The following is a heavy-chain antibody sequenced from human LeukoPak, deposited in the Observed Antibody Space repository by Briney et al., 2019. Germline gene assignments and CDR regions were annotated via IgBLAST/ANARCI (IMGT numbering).Heavy chain of an antibody. CDR3: ARAGRDGYYDYYYGMDV. D-gene: IGHD5-24*01. CDR2: ISGSGGST. J-gene: IGHJ6*02. Sequence: PGGSLRLSCAASGFTFSSYAMSWVRQAPGKGLEWVSAISGSGGSTYYADSVKGRFTISRDNSKNTLYLQMNSLRAEDTAVYYCARAGRDGYYDYYYGMDVWGQGTTVTVFS. V-gene: IGHV3-23*01. CDR1: GFTFSSYA.